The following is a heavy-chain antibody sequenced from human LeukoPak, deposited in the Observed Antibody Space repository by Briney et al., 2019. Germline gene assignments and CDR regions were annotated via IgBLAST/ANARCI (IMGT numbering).Heavy chain of an antibody. Sequence: SVKVSCKASGGTFSSYAISWVRQAPGQGLEWMGRTIPIFTTTNYAQKFQGRVTITADESTSTAYMELSSLRSEDTALYYCATVTCSGGSCYEDSWGRGTLITVSS. J-gene: IGHJ4*02. CDR2: TIPIFTTT. D-gene: IGHD2-15*01. V-gene: IGHV1-69*13. CDR1: GGTFSSYA. CDR3: ATVTCSGGSCYEDS.